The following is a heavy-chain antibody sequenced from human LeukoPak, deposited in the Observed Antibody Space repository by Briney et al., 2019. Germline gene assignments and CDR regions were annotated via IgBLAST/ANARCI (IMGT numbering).Heavy chain of an antibody. D-gene: IGHD3-10*01. CDR1: GFTFSSYA. J-gene: IGHJ6*04. Sequence: PGGSLRLSCAASGFTFSSYAMRWVRQAPGKGLEWVAVISYDGSNKYYADSVKGRFTISRDNPKNTLYLQMNSLRAEDTAVYYCARDLGGSGSYYNVGMDVWGKGTTVTVSS. CDR3: ARDLGGSGSYYNVGMDV. CDR2: ISYDGSNK. V-gene: IGHV3-30*04.